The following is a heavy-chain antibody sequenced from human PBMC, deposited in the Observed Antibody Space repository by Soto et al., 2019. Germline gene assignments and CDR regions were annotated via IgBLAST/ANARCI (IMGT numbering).Heavy chain of an antibody. CDR2: IYYSGST. Sequence: PSETLCLTYTVSGGSIGGSSYYWGWIRQPPGKGLEWIGSIYYSGSTYYNPSLKSRVTISVDTSKNQFSLKLSSVTAADTAVYYCATSGWRGPYYFDYWGQGTLVTVSS. D-gene: IGHD6-19*01. V-gene: IGHV4-39*01. CDR1: GGSIGGSSYY. J-gene: IGHJ4*02. CDR3: ATSGWRGPYYFDY.